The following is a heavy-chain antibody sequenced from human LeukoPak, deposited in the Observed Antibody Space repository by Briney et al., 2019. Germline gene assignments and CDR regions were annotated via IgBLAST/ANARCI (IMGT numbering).Heavy chain of an antibody. CDR3: ARQWYSSGWYGQGVFDY. V-gene: IGHV4-39*01. CDR2: IYYSGST. Sequence: SETLSLTCTVSGGSISSSSYYWGWIRQPPGKGLEWIGSIYYSGSTYYNPSLKSRVTISVDTSKNQFSLKLSYVAAADTAVHYCARQWYSSGWYGQGVFDYWGQGTLVTVSS. CDR1: GGSISSSSYY. D-gene: IGHD6-19*01. J-gene: IGHJ4*02.